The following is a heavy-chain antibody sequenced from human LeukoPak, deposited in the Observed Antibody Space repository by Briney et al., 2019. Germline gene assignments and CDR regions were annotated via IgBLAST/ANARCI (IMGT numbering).Heavy chain of an antibody. CDR3: ARGGNDFWSGSPDAFDI. D-gene: IGHD3-3*01. CDR2: IYYSGST. Sequence: SETLSLTCTVSGGSLSSYYWSWIRQPPGKGLEGIGYIYYSGSTNYNLSLMSRVTISVDTSKNQFSLKLSSVTAADTAVYYCARGGNDFWSGSPDAFDIWGQGTMVTVSS. V-gene: IGHV4-59*01. CDR1: GGSLSSYY. J-gene: IGHJ3*02.